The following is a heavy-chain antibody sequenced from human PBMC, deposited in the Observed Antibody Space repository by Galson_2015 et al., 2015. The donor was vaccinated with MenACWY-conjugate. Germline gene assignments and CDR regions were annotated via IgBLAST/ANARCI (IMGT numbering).Heavy chain of an antibody. CDR3: ARDQSTAMVTRFDY. CDR2: IIPIFGTA. V-gene: IGHV1-69*13. Sequence: SVKVSCKASGGTFSSYAISWVRQAPGQGLEWMGGIIPIFGTANYAQKFQGRVTITADESTSTAYMELSSLRSEDTAVYHCARDQSTAMVTRFDYWGQGTLVTVSS. J-gene: IGHJ4*02. CDR1: GGTFSSYA. D-gene: IGHD5-18*01.